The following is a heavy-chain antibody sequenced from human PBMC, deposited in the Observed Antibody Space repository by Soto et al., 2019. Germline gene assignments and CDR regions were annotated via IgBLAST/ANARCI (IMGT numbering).Heavy chain of an antibody. Sequence: PSQTLSLTCAISGDSVSSNSAAWNWIRQSPSRGLEWLGRTYYRSKWYNDYAVSVKSRITINPDTSKNQFSLQLNSVTPEDTAVDYCVRAYGSGSSCWAWYNWFEPWGQGTLVTVSS. V-gene: IGHV6-1*01. D-gene: IGHD2-15*01. CDR3: VRAYGSGSSCWAWYNWFEP. CDR1: GDSVSSNSAA. J-gene: IGHJ5*02. CDR2: TYYRSKWYN.